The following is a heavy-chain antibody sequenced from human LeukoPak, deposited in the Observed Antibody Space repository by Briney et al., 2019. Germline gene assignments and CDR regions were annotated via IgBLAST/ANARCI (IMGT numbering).Heavy chain of an antibody. V-gene: IGHV1-58*02. CDR1: GFTFTSSA. CDR3: AAILGYCSGGSCYPKYFQH. D-gene: IGHD2-15*01. CDR2: IVVGSGNT. J-gene: IGHJ1*01. Sequence: GASVKVSCKASGFTFTSSAMQWVRQARGQRLEWIGWIVVGSGNTNYAQKFQERVTITRDMSTSTAYMELSSLRSGDTAVYYCAAILGYCSGGSCYPKYFQHWGQGTLVTVSS.